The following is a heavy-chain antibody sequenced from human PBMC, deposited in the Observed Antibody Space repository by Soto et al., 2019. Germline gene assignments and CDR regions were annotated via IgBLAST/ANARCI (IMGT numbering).Heavy chain of an antibody. Sequence: AVGSLRLSCAASGVTFINYAMSWVRQAPGQGLEWVSGITDSGRSTYYADSVKGRFTISRDNSKNTLYLQMNSLRVEDTAVYYCVHGYYFDYWGQGTLVTVSS. J-gene: IGHJ4*02. CDR1: GVTFINYA. CDR3: VHGYYFDY. D-gene: IGHD5-12*01. V-gene: IGHV3-23*01. CDR2: ITDSGRST.